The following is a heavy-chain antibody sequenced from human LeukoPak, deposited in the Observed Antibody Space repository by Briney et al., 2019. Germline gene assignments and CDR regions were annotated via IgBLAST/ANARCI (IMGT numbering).Heavy chain of an antibody. J-gene: IGHJ4*02. CDR3: ARQARRYYDILTGYIN. CDR1: GGSISSGDYY. D-gene: IGHD3-9*01. V-gene: IGHV4-30-4*08. CDR2: IYYSGST. Sequence: SETLSFTCTVSGGSISSGDYYWSWIRQPPGKGLEWIGYIYYSGSTYYNPSLKSRVTISVDTSKNQFSLKLSSVTAADTAVYYCARQARRYYDILTGYINWGQGTLVTVSS.